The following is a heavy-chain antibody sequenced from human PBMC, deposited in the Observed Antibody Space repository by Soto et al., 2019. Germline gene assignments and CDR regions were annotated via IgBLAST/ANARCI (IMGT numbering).Heavy chain of an antibody. CDR3: ARDPATGWARGANWFDP. CDR1: GGSISSSNW. D-gene: IGHD6-25*01. V-gene: IGHV4-4*02. CDR2: IYHSGST. Sequence: QVQLQESGPGLVKPSGTLSLTCAVSGGSISSSNWWSWVRQPPGKGLEWIGEIYHSGSTNYNPSLKSRVTISVDKSKNQFSLKLSSVTATDTAVYYCARDPATGWARGANWFDPWGQGTLVTVSS. J-gene: IGHJ5*02.